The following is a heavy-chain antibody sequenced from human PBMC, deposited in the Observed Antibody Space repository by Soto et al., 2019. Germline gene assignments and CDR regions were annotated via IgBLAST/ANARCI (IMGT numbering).Heavy chain of an antibody. V-gene: IGHV4-4*02. CDR1: GASISSTNW. D-gene: IGHD2-15*01. CDR2: IYHTGST. CDR3: ATLPPRIVVVVLPIPT. J-gene: IGHJ4*02. Sequence: QVQLQESGPRLVKPSGTLSLTCAVSGASISSTNWWTWVRQPPGKGLEWIGEIYHTGSTKYNPSLKSRGNITLDKANYPFSLNPSSVTAAGTAVDYCATLPPRIVVVVLPIPTWGQGTLVTVSS.